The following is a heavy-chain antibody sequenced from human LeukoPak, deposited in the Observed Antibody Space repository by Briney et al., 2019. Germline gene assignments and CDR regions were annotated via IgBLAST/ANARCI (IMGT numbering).Heavy chain of an antibody. V-gene: IGHV4-39*01. Sequence: PSETLSLTCTVSGGSFSSSSYYWGWIRQPPGKGLEWIGSIYYSGSTYYNPSLKSRVTISVDTSKNQFSLKLSSVTAADTAVYYCARGAAAGPSRFDPWGQGTLVTVSS. CDR3: ARGAAAGPSRFDP. J-gene: IGHJ5*02. CDR1: GGSFSSSSYY. CDR2: IYYSGST. D-gene: IGHD6-13*01.